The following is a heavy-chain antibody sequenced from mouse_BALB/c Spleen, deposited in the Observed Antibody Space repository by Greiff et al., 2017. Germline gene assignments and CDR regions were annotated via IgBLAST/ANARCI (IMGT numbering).Heavy chain of an antibody. CDR1: GYTFTDYV. J-gene: IGHJ4*01. D-gene: IGHD1-2*01. V-gene: IGHV1-77*01. CDR2: IYPGSGST. Sequence: QVQLQQSGPELVKPGAPVKMSCKASGYTFTDYVISWVKQRTGQGLEWIGEIYPGSGSTYYNEKFKGKATLTADKSSNTAYMQLSSLTSEDSAVYFCARRHSLLPLMDYWGQGTSVTVSS. CDR3: ARRHSLLPLMDY.